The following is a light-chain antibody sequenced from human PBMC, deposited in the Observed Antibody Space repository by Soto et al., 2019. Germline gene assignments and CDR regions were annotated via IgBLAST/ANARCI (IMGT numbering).Light chain of an antibody. CDR1: SSDVGGYNY. CDR2: DVS. Sequence: QAVVTQPRSVSGSPGQSVTISRTGTSSDVGGYNYVSWYQQHPGKAPKLMIYDVSKRPSGVPDRFSGSKSGNTASLTISGLQAEDEADYYCCSYAGSYTHVVFGGGTKVTVL. V-gene: IGLV2-11*01. CDR3: CSYAGSYTHVV. J-gene: IGLJ2*01.